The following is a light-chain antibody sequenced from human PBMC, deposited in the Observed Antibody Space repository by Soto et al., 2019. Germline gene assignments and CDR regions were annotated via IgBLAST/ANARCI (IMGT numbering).Light chain of an antibody. V-gene: IGKV3-15*01. CDR2: GAS. Sequence: EIVMTQSPATLSVSPGKRGTLSCRASQSVSNNLAWYQQKPGQAPRLLIYGASTRATGIPARFSGSGSGTEFTLTISSLQSEDFAVYYCQQYNKWPWTFGQGTKVEIK. J-gene: IGKJ1*01. CDR1: QSVSNN. CDR3: QQYNKWPWT.